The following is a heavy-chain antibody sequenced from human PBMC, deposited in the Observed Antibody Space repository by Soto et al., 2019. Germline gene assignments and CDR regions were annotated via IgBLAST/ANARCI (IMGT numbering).Heavy chain of an antibody. D-gene: IGHD3-3*01. J-gene: IGHJ6*03. CDR1: GFTFSSYW. CDR2: IKSKTDGGTT. CDR3: TTDRSLRFLEWLKDYMDV. V-gene: IGHV3-15*07. Sequence: GGSLRLSCAASGFTFSSYWMHWVRQAPGKGLVWVSRIKSKTDGGTTDYATPVKGRFTISRDDSKNTLYLQMNSLKTEDTAVYYCTTDRSLRFLEWLKDYMDVWGKGTTVTGSS.